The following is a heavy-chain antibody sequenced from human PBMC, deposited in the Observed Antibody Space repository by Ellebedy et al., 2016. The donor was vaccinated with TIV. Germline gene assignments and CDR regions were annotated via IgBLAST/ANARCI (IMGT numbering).Heavy chain of an antibody. CDR3: AKVGTLTGYYKVGWFDP. D-gene: IGHD3-9*01. CDR2: ISSSSSTI. CDR1: GFTFSSYS. V-gene: IGHV3-48*02. J-gene: IGHJ5*02. Sequence: GESLKISXAASGFTFSSYSMNWVRQAPGKGLEWVSYISSSSSTIYYADSVKGRFTISRDNAKNSLYLQMNSLRDEDTAVYYCAKVGTLTGYYKVGWFDPWGQGTLVTVSS.